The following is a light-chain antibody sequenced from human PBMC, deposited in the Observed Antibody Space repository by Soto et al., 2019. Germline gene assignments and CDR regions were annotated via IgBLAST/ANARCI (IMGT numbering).Light chain of an antibody. CDR1: QSVSSNK. CDR2: AAS. Sequence: ETVLTQSPATVSLSPGDRATLPCRASQSVSSNKLAWYQQKPGQAPRLLIYAASSRATGIPDRFSGSGFGTDYTLTISRLEPEDFAAYYCQQRYMWRTFGQGTKVEI. V-gene: IGKV3D-20*02. CDR3: QQRYMWRT. J-gene: IGKJ1*01.